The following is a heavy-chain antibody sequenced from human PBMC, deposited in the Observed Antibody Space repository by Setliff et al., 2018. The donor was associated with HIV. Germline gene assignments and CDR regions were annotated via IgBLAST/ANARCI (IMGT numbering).Heavy chain of an antibody. J-gene: IGHJ3*02. V-gene: IGHV4-59*02. Sequence: SETLSLTCTVYGDSVSRYYWSWIRQPPGKGLEWIGDAAYSGNANYNPSLKSRVTISVDTTKNQFSLKLTSMTAADTAIYYCARDYSTLGRSDDAIDMWGQGTMVTVSS. CDR1: GDSVSRYY. CDR2: AAYSGNA. D-gene: IGHD4-4*01. CDR3: ARDYSTLGRSDDAIDM.